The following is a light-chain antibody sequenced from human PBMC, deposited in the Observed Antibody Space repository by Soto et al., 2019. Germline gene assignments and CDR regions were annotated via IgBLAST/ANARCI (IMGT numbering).Light chain of an antibody. V-gene: IGKV1-39*01. CDR1: QSISSY. CDR2: AAS. J-gene: IGKJ4*01. Sequence: DIPMTQSPSSLSASVGDRVTITCRASQSISSYLNWYQQKPGKAPKLLIYAASSLQSGVPSRFSGSGSGTDFTLTISSLQPEDFATYYCQQSYSTQGLTFGGGTKVEIK. CDR3: QQSYSTQGLT.